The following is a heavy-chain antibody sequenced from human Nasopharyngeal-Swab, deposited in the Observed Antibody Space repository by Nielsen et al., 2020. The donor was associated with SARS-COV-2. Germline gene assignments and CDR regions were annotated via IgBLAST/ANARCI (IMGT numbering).Heavy chain of an antibody. CDR1: GGSISSIPFY. Sequence: SETLSLTCTVSGGSISSIPFYWSWVRQSPGNALEWLATVYNGGRTYYHPSLKSRVTLSVASSNNQFSLKLTSVSAADSAVYYCARGRASITYWGQGTLVTVSS. V-gene: IGHV4-39*01. CDR2: VYNGGRT. CDR3: ARGRASITY. J-gene: IGHJ4*02. D-gene: IGHD3-10*01.